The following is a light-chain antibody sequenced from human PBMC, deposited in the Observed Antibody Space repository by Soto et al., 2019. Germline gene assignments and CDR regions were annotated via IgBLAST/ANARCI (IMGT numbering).Light chain of an antibody. J-gene: IGKJ4*01. CDR3: QQYDDLPLT. CDR2: DAS. Sequence: DIQMTQSPSSLSSSVGDIVTITGQSTQDISNYLNWYQQKPWKAPKLLIYDASNLQTGVPSRFSAYRSETDFTFTISSLQPEDIATYYCQQYDDLPLTFGGGTKVDIK. CDR1: QDISNY. V-gene: IGKV1-33*01.